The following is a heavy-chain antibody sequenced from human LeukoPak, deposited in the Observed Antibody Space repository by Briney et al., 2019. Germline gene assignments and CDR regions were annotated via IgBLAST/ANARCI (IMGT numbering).Heavy chain of an antibody. CDR1: GFTFSSYA. CDR2: ISGSGGST. CDR3: AKGRVATIILDYFDY. V-gene: IGHV3-23*01. Sequence: GGSLRLSCAASGFTFSSYAMSWVRQAPGKGLEWVSAISGSGGSTYYADSVKGRFTISRDNPKNTLYLQMNSLRAEDTAVYYCAKGRVATIILDYFDYWGQGTLVTVSS. J-gene: IGHJ4*02. D-gene: IGHD5-12*01.